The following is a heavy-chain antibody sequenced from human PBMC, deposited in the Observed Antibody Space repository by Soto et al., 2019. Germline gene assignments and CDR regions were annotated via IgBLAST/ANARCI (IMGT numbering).Heavy chain of an antibody. CDR3: ARTYSGYYFDY. Sequence: PFLTCAVSGGSISSSNWWSWVHQPPGKGLEWIGEIYHSGSTNYNPSLKSRVTISVDTSKNQFSLKLSSVTAADTAVYFCARTYSGYYFDYWGQGTLVTVSS. CDR2: IYHSGST. CDR1: GGSISSSNW. V-gene: IGHV4-4*01. D-gene: IGHD3-10*01. J-gene: IGHJ4*02.